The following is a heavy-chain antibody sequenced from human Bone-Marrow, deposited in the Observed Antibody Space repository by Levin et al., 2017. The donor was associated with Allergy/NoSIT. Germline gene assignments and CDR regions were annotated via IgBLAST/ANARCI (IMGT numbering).Heavy chain of an antibody. CDR3: ARDPGAGHCSSTSCYSRIRYYYYGMDG. V-gene: IGHV3-33*01. CDR2: IWYDGSNK. D-gene: IGHD2-2*01. J-gene: IGHJ6*02. Sequence: GGSLRLSCAASGFTFSSYGMHWVRQAPGKGLEWVAVIWYDGSNKYYADSVKGRFTISRDNSKNTLYLQMNSLRAEDTAVYYCARDPGAGHCSSTSCYSRIRYYYYGMDGWGQGTTVTVSS. CDR1: GFTFSSYG.